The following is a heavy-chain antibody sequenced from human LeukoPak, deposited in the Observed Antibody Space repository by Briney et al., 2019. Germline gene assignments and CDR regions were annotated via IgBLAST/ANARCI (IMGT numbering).Heavy chain of an antibody. CDR3: ARANYYGSGSYYYYYGMDV. CDR1: GYTFTSYG. CDR2: ISAYNGNT. V-gene: IGHV1-18*04. J-gene: IGHJ6*04. D-gene: IGHD3-10*01. Sequence: AASVKVSCKASGYTFTSYGISWVRQAPGQGLEWMGWISAYNGNTNYAQKLQGRVTMTTDTSTSTAYMELRSLRSDDTAVYYCARANYYGSGSYYYYYGMDVWGKGTRVTVSS.